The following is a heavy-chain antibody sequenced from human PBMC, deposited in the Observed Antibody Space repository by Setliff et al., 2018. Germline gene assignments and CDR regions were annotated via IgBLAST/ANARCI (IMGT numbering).Heavy chain of an antibody. CDR2: INSDGSST. D-gene: IGHD1-1*01. CDR3: ARDGHNVYYFDY. V-gene: IGHV3-74*01. J-gene: IGHJ4*02. CDR1: GFSFSNYW. Sequence: PGGSLRLSCAASGFSFSNYWMHWVRQAPGKGLVWVSRINSDGSSTNYADSVRGQFTVSRDNAKNTLYLQMNSLRAEDTAVYYCARDGHNVYYFDYWGLGTLVTVLL.